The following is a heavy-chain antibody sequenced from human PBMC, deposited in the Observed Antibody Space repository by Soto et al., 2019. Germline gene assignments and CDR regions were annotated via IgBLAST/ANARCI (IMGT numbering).Heavy chain of an antibody. V-gene: IGHV5-10-1*01. Sequence: GESVKISCKGSGYSFTIYWISWVLQMPWKGLEWMGRIDPSDSYTNYSPSFQGHVTISADKSISTAYLQWSSLKASDTAMYYCARPLLPDYYDSSVGAFDIWGQGTMVTVSS. CDR1: GYSFTIYW. CDR3: ARPLLPDYYDSSVGAFDI. D-gene: IGHD3-22*01. CDR2: IDPSDSYT. J-gene: IGHJ3*02.